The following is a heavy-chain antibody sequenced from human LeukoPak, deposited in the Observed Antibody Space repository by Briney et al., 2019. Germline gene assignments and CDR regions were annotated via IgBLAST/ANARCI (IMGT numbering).Heavy chain of an antibody. J-gene: IGHJ4*02. Sequence: ASVKVSCKASGYTFTGHFVHWVRQAPGQGLEWMGWINPNSGGAKYAQNFQGRVSMTTDTSISTAYMELSRLRSGDTAVYYCARALRTDILTTDYWGQGTLVTVSS. CDR1: GYTFTGHF. V-gene: IGHV1-2*02. CDR3: ARALRTDILTTDY. D-gene: IGHD3-9*01. CDR2: INPNSGGA.